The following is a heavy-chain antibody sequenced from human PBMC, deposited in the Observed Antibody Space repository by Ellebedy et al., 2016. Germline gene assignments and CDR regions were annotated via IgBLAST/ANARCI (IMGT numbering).Heavy chain of an antibody. J-gene: IGHJ4*02. CDR3: AAYTKRGTTYCFDY. CDR2: IYPGDSDT. V-gene: IGHV5-51*01. Sequence: GESLKISCKGSGYSFTSYWIGWVRQMPGKGLEWMGIIYPGDSDTTYSPSFQGQVTISVDKSINTAFLVWSSLKASDTAMYYCAAYTKRGTTYCFDYWGQGTLVTVSS. CDR1: GYSFTSYW. D-gene: IGHD1-14*01.